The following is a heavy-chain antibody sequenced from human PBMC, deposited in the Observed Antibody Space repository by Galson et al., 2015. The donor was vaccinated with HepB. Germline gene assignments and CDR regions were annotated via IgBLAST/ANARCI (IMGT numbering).Heavy chain of an antibody. CDR3: ARDAPPFWSGYYSFEFDY. CDR1: GFTFSSYA. D-gene: IGHD3-3*01. CDR2: ISYDGSNK. Sequence: SLRLSCAASGFTFSSYAMHWVRQAPGKGLEWVAVISYDGSNKYYADSVKGRFTISRDNSKNTLYLQMNSLRAEDTAVYYCARDAPPFWSGYYSFEFDYWGQGTLVTVSS. V-gene: IGHV3-30-3*01. J-gene: IGHJ4*02.